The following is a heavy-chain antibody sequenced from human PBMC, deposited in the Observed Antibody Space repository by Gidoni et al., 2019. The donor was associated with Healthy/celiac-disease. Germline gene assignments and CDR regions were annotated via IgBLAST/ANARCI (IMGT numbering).Heavy chain of an antibody. CDR1: GFTFSSYG. J-gene: IGHJ4*02. CDR2: IWYDGSNK. CDR3: ASGRAGVVILPFDY. D-gene: IGHD3-3*01. V-gene: IGHV3-33*08. Sequence: QVQLVESGGGVVQPGRSLRLSCAASGFTFSSYGMHWVRQAPGKGLEWVAVIWYDGSNKYYADSVKGRFTISRDNSKNTLYLQMNSLRAEDTAVYYCASGRAGVVILPFDYWGQGTLVTVSS.